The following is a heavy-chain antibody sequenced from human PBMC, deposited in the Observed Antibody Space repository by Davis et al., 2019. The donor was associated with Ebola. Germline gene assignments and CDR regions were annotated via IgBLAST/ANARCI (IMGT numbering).Heavy chain of an antibody. Sequence: GESLKISCKGSGYSFSGYWIAWVRQMPGKGLEWMGIIYPADSDTRYSPSFQGQVTISADKSITTAYLQWSSLKASDTAMYYCARQMITGGLADYWGQGSLVTVSS. CDR3: ARQMITGGLADY. V-gene: IGHV5-51*01. D-gene: IGHD3-16*01. CDR2: IYPADSDT. CDR1: GYSFSGYW. J-gene: IGHJ4*02.